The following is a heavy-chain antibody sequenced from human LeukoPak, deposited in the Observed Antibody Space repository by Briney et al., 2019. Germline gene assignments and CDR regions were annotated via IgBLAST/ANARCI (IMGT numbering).Heavy chain of an antibody. D-gene: IGHD3-3*01. J-gene: IGHJ5*02. CDR3: ARDNTDYDFWSGYWKNNWFDP. V-gene: IGHV1-18*01. CDR1: GYTFTSYG. CDR2: ISAYNGNT. Sequence: ASVKVSCKASGYTFTSYGISWVRQAPGQGREWMGWISAYNGNTNYAQELQGRVTMTTDTSTSTAYMELRSLRSDDTAVYYCARDNTDYDFWSGYWKNNWFDPWGQGTLVTVSS.